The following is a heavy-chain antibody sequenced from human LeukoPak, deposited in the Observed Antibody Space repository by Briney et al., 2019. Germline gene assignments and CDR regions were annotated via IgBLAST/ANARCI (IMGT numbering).Heavy chain of an antibody. CDR2: INHSGST. J-gene: IGHJ6*03. Sequence: SETPSLTCAVYGGSFSGYYWSWIRQPPGKGLEWIGEINHSGSTNYNPSLKSRVTISVDTSKNQFSLKLSSVTAADTAVYYCARRRGYSYGLYYYMDVWGKGTTVTISS. V-gene: IGHV4-34*01. CDR1: GGSFSGYY. CDR3: ARRRGYSYGLYYYMDV. D-gene: IGHD5-18*01.